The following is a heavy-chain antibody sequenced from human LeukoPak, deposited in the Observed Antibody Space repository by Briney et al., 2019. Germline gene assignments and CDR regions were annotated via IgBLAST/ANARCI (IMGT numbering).Heavy chain of an antibody. J-gene: IGHJ5*02. CDR2: INHSGST. D-gene: IGHD2-21*02. Sequence: PSETLSLTCAVYGGSFSGYYWSWIRQPPGKGLEWIGEINHSGSTNYNPSLKSRVTISVDTSKNQFSLKLSSVTAADTAVYYCARGQLAYCGGDCYPGPNWFDPWGQGTLVTVSS. CDR3: ARGQLAYCGGDCYPGPNWFDP. V-gene: IGHV4-34*01. CDR1: GGSFSGYY.